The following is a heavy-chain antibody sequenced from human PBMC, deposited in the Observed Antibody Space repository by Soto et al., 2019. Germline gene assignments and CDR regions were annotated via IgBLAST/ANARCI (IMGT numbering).Heavy chain of an antibody. CDR2: INQDGSKK. CDR1: GFTFSTYW. Sequence: EVQLRESGGGLVQPGGSLRLSCAASGFTFSTYWMDWVRQTPGKGLEWVANINQDGSKKNYVDSVKGRFTISRDNAKNSLYLQMSSLTAEDSALYYCSRSLNSWGQGTLVTVSS. CDR3: SRSLNS. J-gene: IGHJ4*02. V-gene: IGHV3-7*01.